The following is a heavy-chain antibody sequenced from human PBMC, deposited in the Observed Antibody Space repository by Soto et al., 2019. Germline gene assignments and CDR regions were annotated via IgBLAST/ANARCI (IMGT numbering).Heavy chain of an antibody. Sequence: GGSLRLSCAASGFTVSSNYMSWVRQAPGKGLEWVSVIYSGGSTYYADSVKGRFTISRHNSKNTLYLQMNSLRAEDTAVYYCARGDYYGSGSYYNVVNYYMDVWGKGTTVTVS. J-gene: IGHJ6*03. D-gene: IGHD3-10*01. CDR1: GFTVSSNY. V-gene: IGHV3-53*04. CDR3: ARGDYYGSGSYYNVVNYYMDV. CDR2: IYSGGST.